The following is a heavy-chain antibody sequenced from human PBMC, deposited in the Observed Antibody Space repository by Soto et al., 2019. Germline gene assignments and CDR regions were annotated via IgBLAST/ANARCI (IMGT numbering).Heavy chain of an antibody. D-gene: IGHD5-18*01. V-gene: IGHV3-33*01. CDR3: VSSGRGAFTSMVRCFYYDLDV. CDR2: IWFDGIKR. CDR1: AFTFSDHG. J-gene: IGHJ6*02. Sequence: VESGGGVGQPGGSLRLSCSATPSAFTFSDHGMHWVRQTPGKGLEWLAVIWFDGIKRSYADSVKGRVTVSRDNSENTLYLQWNSLIDEYTGVYYCVSSGRGAFTSMVRCFYYDLDVWGQGITVAVSS.